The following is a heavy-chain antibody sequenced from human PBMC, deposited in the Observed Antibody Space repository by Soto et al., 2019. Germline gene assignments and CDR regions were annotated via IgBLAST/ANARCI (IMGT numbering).Heavy chain of an antibody. V-gene: IGHV4-4*07. CDR3: ARAQFYSGSGRYNNLMFDP. J-gene: IGHJ5*02. D-gene: IGHD3-10*01. Sequence: PSETLSLTCTVSGGSISSYYWSSIRQPAGKVLEWIGRIYTSGSTNYNPSLKSRVTMSVDTSKNQFSLTLNSVTAADTAVYYCARAQFYSGSGRYNNLMFDPWGQGIQVT. CDR2: IYTSGST. CDR1: GGSISSYY.